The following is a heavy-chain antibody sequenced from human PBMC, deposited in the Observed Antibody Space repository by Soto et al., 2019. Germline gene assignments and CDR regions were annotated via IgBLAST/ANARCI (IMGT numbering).Heavy chain of an antibody. CDR1: GFTLSSNG. CDR2: IWYDGSDK. D-gene: IGHD4-4*01. V-gene: IGHV3-33*01. J-gene: IGHJ3*02. Sequence: GESLKISCAASGFTLSSNGMHWVRQAPGKGLEWVAFIWYDGSDKYYADSVKGRFTISRDNSKNTLYLQMNSLRAEDTAVYYCARDRYPNYPPDAFDIWGQGTLVTVSS. CDR3: ARDRYPNYPPDAFDI.